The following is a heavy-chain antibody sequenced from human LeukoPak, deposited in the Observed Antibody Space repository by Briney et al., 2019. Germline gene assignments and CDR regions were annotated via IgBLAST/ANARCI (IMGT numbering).Heavy chain of an antibody. D-gene: IGHD3-22*01. CDR1: GDSINSLDL. CDR2: MYLSGTT. J-gene: IGHJ4*02. Sequence: SETLSLTCTVSGDSINSLDLWSWVRQPPGQGLAWIGEMYLSGTTHSNPSVKSRVTISIDKSKNQFFLNLSSVTAADTAVYYCAGLVGRYSSGLYYYYFDYWGQGTLVTVSS. CDR3: AGLVGRYSSGLYYYYFDY. V-gene: IGHV4-4*02.